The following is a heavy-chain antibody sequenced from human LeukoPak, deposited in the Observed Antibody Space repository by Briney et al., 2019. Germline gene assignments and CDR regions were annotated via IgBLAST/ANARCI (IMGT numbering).Heavy chain of an antibody. J-gene: IGHJ4*02. D-gene: IGHD4/OR15-4a*01. CDR2: SSTYSDNT. CDR3: ARLYGALSWYYFDY. V-gene: IGHV1-18*01. Sequence: GASVKVSCKTSGYAFTSYGISWVRQAPGQGLEWMGWSSTYSDNTNYAQKFQGRVTMTTDTSTSTAYMELSSLRSEDTAVYYCARLYGALSWYYFDYWGQGTLVTVSS. CDR1: GYAFTSYG.